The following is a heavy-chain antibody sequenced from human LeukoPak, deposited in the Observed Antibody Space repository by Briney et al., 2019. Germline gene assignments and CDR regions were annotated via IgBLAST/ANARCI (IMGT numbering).Heavy chain of an antibody. D-gene: IGHD1-26*01. J-gene: IGHJ5*02. CDR1: GYTFTSYA. Sequence: ASVKVSCKASGYTFTSYAMHWVRQAPGQRLEWMGWINAGNGNTKYSQEFQGRVTITRDTSASTAYMELSSLRSKDMAVYYCARGGGSYSSAVWFDPWGQGTLVTVSS. CDR3: ARGGGSYSSAVWFDP. V-gene: IGHV1-3*03. CDR2: INAGNGNT.